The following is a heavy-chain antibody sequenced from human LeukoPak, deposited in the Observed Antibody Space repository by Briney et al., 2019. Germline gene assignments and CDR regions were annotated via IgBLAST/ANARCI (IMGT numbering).Heavy chain of an antibody. CDR1: GYTFTGYY. CDR3: ARGRLPPSGYYFDY. CDR2: IDPNSGGT. J-gene: IGHJ4*02. Sequence: ASVKVSCKASGYTFTGYYMHWVRQAPGQGLEWMGWIDPNSGGTNYARKFQGRVTMTRDTSISTAYMELSRLRSDDTAVYYCARGRLPPSGYYFDYWGQGTLVTVSS. V-gene: IGHV1-2*02. D-gene: IGHD6-25*01.